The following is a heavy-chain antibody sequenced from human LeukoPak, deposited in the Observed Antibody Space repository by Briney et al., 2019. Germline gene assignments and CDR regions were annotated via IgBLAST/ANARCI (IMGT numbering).Heavy chain of an antibody. J-gene: IGHJ4*02. Sequence: GGSLRLSCAASGYSFSSYSTNWVRQAPGKGLECVSFISSSSSYIYYADSVKGRFTISRDNAKKSVYLQMNSLRAEDTAVYYCARGEWSSSPFDYWGQGTLVTVSS. D-gene: IGHD6-6*01. CDR2: ISSSSSYI. CDR3: ARGEWSSSPFDY. V-gene: IGHV3-21*01. CDR1: GYSFSSYS.